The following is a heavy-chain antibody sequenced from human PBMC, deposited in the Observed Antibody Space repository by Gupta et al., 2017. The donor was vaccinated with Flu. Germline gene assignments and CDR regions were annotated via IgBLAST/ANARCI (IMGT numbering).Heavy chain of an antibody. CDR3: VRDPSPPSTSPYYYGMDV. CDR2: INSNGRTT. V-gene: IGHV3-11*01. CDR1: GFTFKDYC. D-gene: IGHD2-2*01. J-gene: IGHJ6*02. Sequence: QVQLVESGGGLVKPGGSLRLSCAASGFTFKDYCMTWIRQAPGKGLEWISYINSNGRTTYYTNSVQGRFTISRDNAKNSLYLEMDSLRAEDTAVYYCVRDPSPPSTSPYYYGMDVWGQGTTVTVSS.